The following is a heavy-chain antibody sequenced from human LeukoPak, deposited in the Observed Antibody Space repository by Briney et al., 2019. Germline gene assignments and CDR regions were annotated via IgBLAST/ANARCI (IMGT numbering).Heavy chain of an antibody. CDR1: GFTFSSYA. CDR2: ISYDGSNK. J-gene: IGHJ6*03. CDR3: ARGYCSSTSCYLNYYYMDV. V-gene: IGHV3-30*01. Sequence: GGSLRLSCAASGFTFSSYAMHWVRQAPGKGLEWVAVISYDGSNKYYADSVKGRFTISRDNSKNTLYLQMNSLRAEDTAVYYCARGYCSSTSCYLNYYYMDVWGKGTTVTVS. D-gene: IGHD2-2*01.